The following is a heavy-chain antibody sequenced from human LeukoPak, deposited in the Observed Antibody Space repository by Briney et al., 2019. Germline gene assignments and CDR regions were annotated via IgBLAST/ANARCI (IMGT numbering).Heavy chain of an antibody. CDR3: AYWSSSSWNY. Sequence: PGGSLRLSCAASGFTFSNVWMRWGPQAPGKGLEWLGRIKSKTDGGTTDYAAHVKGRFTISRDDSKNTLYFQMNSLKTEDTAVYYCAYWSSSSWNYWGQGTLVTVSS. CDR2: IKSKTDGGTT. V-gene: IGHV3-15*01. D-gene: IGHD6-13*01. J-gene: IGHJ4*02. CDR1: GFTFSNVW.